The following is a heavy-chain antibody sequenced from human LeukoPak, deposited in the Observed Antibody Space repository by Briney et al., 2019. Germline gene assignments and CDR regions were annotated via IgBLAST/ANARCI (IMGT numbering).Heavy chain of an antibody. V-gene: IGHV3-33*01. J-gene: IGHJ4*02. CDR2: IWHDGSDK. Sequence: GTSLRLSCAASGFNFRSFGMHWVRQAPGKGLQWVGVIWHDGSDKHYADSVKGRFTISRDNFQNTLFLQMNNLRVEDTAMYYCVRFIEGFDYWGQGVLVTVSS. D-gene: IGHD3-10*01. CDR1: GFNFRSFG. CDR3: VRFIEGFDY.